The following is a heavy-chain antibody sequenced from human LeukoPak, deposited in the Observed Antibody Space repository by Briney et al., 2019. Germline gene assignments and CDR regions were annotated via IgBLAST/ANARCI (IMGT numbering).Heavy chain of an antibody. V-gene: IGHV1-8*01. CDR3: ARETFSSIIAVAGNCFDY. CDR2: MNPNSGNT. D-gene: IGHD6-19*01. J-gene: IGHJ4*02. Sequence: GASVKVSCKASGYTFTSYDINWVRQATGQGLEWMGWMNPNSGNTGYAQKFQGRVTMTRNTSISTAYMELSSLRSEDTAVYYCARETFSSIIAVAGNCFDYWGQGTLVTVSS. CDR1: GYTFTSYD.